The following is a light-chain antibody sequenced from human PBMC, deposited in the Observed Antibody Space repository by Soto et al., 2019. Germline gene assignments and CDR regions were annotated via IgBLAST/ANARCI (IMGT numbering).Light chain of an antibody. J-gene: IGLJ1*01. CDR2: DDD. CDR1: SSNIGGNS. CDR3: GSWDSSLSAYV. V-gene: IGLV1-51*01. Sequence: QSVLSQPPSVSAAPGQRVTISCSGSSSNIGGNSVSWYQQLPGTAPKLLIYDDDQRPSGIPDRFSGSKSGTSATLGITGFQTGDEADHYCGSWDSSLSAYVFGTGTKVTV.